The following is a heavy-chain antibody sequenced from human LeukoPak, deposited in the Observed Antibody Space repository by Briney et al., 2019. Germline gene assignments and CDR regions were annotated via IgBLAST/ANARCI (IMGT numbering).Heavy chain of an antibody. D-gene: IGHD4/OR15-4a*01. CDR3: AREGATDAFDI. V-gene: IGHV1-46*01. CDR2: INPSGGST. J-gene: IGHJ3*02. Sequence: ASVKVSCKASGYTFANYYMHWVRQAPGQGLEWMGIINPSGGSTTYAQKFQGRVTMTRDMSTSTVYMELSSLRSEDTAVYYCAREGATDAFDIWGQGTMVTVSS. CDR1: GYTFANYY.